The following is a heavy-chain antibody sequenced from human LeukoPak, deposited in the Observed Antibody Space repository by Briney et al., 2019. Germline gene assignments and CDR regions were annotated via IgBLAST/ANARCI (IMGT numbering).Heavy chain of an antibody. V-gene: IGHV3-7*04. CDR3: ARDFGGYYSEEWFDP. CDR2: IKQDGSEK. Sequence: GGSLRLSCAASGFTFSSYWMSWVRQAPGKGLEWVANIKQDGSEKYYVDSVKGRFTISRDNAKNSLYLQMNSLTAEDTAVYYCARDFGGYYSEEWFDPWGQGPLVTVSS. CDR1: GFTFSSYW. D-gene: IGHD5-12*01. J-gene: IGHJ5*02.